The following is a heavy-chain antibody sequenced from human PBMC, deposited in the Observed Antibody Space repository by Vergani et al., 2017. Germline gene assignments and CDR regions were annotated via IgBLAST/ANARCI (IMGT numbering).Heavy chain of an antibody. V-gene: IGHV4-59*01. J-gene: IGHJ2*01. Sequence: QVQLQESGPGLVKPSETLSLTCTVSGGSISSYYWSWIRQPPGKGLEWIGYIYYSGSTNYNPSLKSRVTISVDTSKNQFSLKLSSVAAADTAVYYCAGVVFDYYGSGYYWYFDLWGRGTLVTVSS. CDR3: AGVVFDYYGSGYYWYFDL. CDR2: IYYSGST. CDR1: GGSISSYY. D-gene: IGHD3-10*01.